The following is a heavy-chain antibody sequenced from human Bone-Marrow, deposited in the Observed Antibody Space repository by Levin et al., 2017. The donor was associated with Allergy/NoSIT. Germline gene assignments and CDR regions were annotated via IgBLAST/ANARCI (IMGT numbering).Heavy chain of an antibody. CDR2: MHHSGMT. CDR1: SGSFIGYY. Sequence: SQTLSLTCDVSSGSFIGYYCTWIRQPPGKGLEWIGEMHHSGMTNYNPSLKSRVSISADTSKSQFSLKLNSVTAADTAVYYCARSHSTSGMDFWGQGTLVTVSS. J-gene: IGHJ4*02. V-gene: IGHV4-34*01. CDR3: ARSHSTSGMDF. D-gene: IGHD1-26*01.